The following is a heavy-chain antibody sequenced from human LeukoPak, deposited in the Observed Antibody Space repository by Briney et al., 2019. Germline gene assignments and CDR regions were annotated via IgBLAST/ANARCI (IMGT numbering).Heavy chain of an antibody. CDR2: VSSSGENT. D-gene: IGHD3-22*01. V-gene: IGHV3-23*01. J-gene: IGHJ4*02. Sequence: GGSLRLSCAASGFTFSSYAMSWVRQAPGKGLEWVSTVSSSGENTYYADSVKGRFTISRDNSKNTLYLQMNSLRAEDTAVYYCAKGAYYDLWGQGTLVTVSS. CDR3: AKGAYYDL. CDR1: GFTFSSYA.